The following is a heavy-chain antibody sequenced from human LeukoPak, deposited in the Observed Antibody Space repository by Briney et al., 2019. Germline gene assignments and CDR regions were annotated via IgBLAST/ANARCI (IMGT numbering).Heavy chain of an antibody. CDR3: ARDAEYSSSLYRDSSGWYLGY. Sequence: GRSLRLSCAASGFTFSSYGMHWVRQAPGKGLEWVAVIWYDGSNKYYADSVKGRFTISRDNSKNTLYLQMNSLRAEDTAVYYCARDAEYSSSLYRDSSGWYLGYWGRGTLVTVSS. V-gene: IGHV3-33*01. D-gene: IGHD6-19*01. J-gene: IGHJ4*02. CDR1: GFTFSSYG. CDR2: IWYDGSNK.